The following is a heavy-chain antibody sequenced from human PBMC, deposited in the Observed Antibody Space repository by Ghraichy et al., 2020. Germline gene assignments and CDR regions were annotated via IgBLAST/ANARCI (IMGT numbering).Heavy chain of an antibody. CDR3: AYVSGGRGWFDP. V-gene: IGHV4-31*03. CDR2: TYSRGST. J-gene: IGHJ5*02. Sequence: SETLSLTCNVSGDSMTSGGYYWSWLRQSPGKRLEWIGFTYSRGSTEYHPTLKRRISMSVDTSKNQLSLTLSSVTAADTAVYYCAYVSGGRGWFDPWGQGTLGTVSS. D-gene: IGHD3-16*01. CDR1: GDSMTSGGYY.